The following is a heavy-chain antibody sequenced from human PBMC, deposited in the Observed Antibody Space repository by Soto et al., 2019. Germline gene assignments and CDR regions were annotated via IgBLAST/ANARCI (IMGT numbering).Heavy chain of an antibody. CDR1: GCSFVNHW. CDR2: IDPSDSQT. CDR3: VRQIYDSDTGPNFQYYFDS. J-gene: IGHJ4*02. V-gene: IGHV5-10-1*01. Sequence: PGEPMRISWKGCGCSFVNHWVPGVLQKPGKGLEWMGRIDPSDSQTYYSPSFRGHVTISVTKSITTVFLQWSSLRASDTAMYYCVRQIYDSDTGPNFQYYFDSWGQGTPVTVSS. D-gene: IGHD3-22*01.